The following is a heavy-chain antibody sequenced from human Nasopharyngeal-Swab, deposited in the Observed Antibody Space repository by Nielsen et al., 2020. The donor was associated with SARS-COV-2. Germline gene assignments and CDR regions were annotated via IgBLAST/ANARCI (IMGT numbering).Heavy chain of an antibody. D-gene: IGHD2-15*01. Sequence: VRQAPGKGLEWVSAISGSGGSTYYADSVKGRFTISRDNSKNTLYLQMNSLRAEDTAVYYCAKEGCSGGSCYHDYYYYGMDVWGQGTTVTVSS. V-gene: IGHV3-23*01. J-gene: IGHJ6*02. CDR2: ISGSGGST. CDR3: AKEGCSGGSCYHDYYYYGMDV.